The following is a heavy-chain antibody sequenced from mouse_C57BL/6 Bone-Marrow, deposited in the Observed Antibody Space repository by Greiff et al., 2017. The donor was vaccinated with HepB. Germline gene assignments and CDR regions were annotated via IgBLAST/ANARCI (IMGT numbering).Heavy chain of an antibody. Sequence: VQLQQPGAELVMPGASVKLSCKASGYTFTSYWMHWVKQRPGQGLEWIGEIDPSDSYTNYNQKFKGKSTLTVDKSSSTAYMQLSSLTSEDSAVYYCARYSNYGSYAMDYWGQGTSVTVSS. V-gene: IGHV1-69*01. CDR2: IDPSDSYT. CDR1: GYTFTSYW. D-gene: IGHD2-5*01. J-gene: IGHJ4*01. CDR3: ARYSNYGSYAMDY.